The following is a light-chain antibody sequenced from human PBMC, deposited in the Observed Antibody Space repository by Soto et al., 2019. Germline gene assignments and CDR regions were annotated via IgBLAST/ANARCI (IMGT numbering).Light chain of an antibody. CDR1: QSVSSSY. J-gene: IGKJ1*01. V-gene: IGKV3-20*01. Sequence: EIVLTQSSGTLSLSPGERATLSCRASQSVSSSYLALYQQKPGQAPRLLIYGASSRATGIPDRFSGSGSGTDFTLTISRLEPEDFAVYYCQQYGSSPGKFGQGTKVEIK. CDR2: GAS. CDR3: QQYGSSPGK.